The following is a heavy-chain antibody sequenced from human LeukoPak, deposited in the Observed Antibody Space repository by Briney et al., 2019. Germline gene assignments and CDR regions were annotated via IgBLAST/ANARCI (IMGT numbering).Heavy chain of an antibody. V-gene: IGHV1-18*01. Sequence: GASVTVSCKASGYTFTSYGISWVRQAPGQGLEWMGWISAYNGNTNYAQKLQGRVTMTTDTSTSTAYMELRSLRSDDTAVYYCARDRSQGRYFDWLLWINDAFDIWGQGTMVTVSS. CDR1: GYTFTSYG. D-gene: IGHD3-9*01. CDR3: ARDRSQGRYFDWLLWINDAFDI. CDR2: ISAYNGNT. J-gene: IGHJ3*02.